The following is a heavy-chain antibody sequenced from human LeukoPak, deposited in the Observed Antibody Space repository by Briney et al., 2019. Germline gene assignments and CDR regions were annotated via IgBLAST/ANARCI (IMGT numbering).Heavy chain of an antibody. D-gene: IGHD3-22*01. CDR1: GGSISSSSYY. J-gene: IGHJ4*02. CDR3: ASYDSSVYYFLDY. V-gene: IGHV4-39*02. Sequence: SETLSLTCTASGGSISSSSYYWGWIRQPPGKGLEWVWRIYYSGSTYYNPSLKSRGTISVDTSKNHISLKLSSVTAADTAVYYCASYDSSVYYFLDYWGQGTLVTVSS. CDR2: IYYSGST.